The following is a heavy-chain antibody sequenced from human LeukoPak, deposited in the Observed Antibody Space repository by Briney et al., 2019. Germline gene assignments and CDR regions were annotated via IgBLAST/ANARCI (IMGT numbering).Heavy chain of an antibody. CDR3: ARESSKWLHKN. D-gene: IGHD5-24*01. CDR2: ISSSSNYI. J-gene: IGHJ4*02. Sequence: PGRSLRLSCAASGFTFSSYSMNWVRQAPGKGLEWVSSISSSSNYIYYADSVKGRFTISRDNAKNSLYLQMNSLRAEDTAVYYCARESSKWLHKNWGQGTLVTVSS. V-gene: IGHV3-21*01. CDR1: GFTFSSYS.